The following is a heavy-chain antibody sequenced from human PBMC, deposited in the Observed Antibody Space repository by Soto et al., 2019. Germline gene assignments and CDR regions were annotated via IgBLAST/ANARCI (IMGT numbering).Heavy chain of an antibody. V-gene: IGHV3-23*01. CDR3: AKDSGYSYNPEDYFDY. J-gene: IGHJ4*02. CDR2: VGSGGNT. CDR1: GFSFSSYA. D-gene: IGHD5-12*01. Sequence: EVQLLESGGGLVQPGESLRLSCAASGFSFSSYAMSWVRQAPGKGLEWVSGVGSGGNTYYADSVKGRFTISRDNSKNKQYLQMNNLRAEDTAVYFCAKDSGYSYNPEDYFDYWGQGTLVTVAS.